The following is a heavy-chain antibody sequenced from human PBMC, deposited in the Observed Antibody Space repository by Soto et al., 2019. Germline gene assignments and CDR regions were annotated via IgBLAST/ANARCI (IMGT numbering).Heavy chain of an antibody. CDR2: VNIYEGST. CDR1: GYSFTSYG. V-gene: IGHV1-18*01. Sequence: QVQLVQSGAEVRKPGASVKVSCKASGYSFTSYGITWVRQAPGQGLEWMGWVNIYEGSTNYAQKFQGRVTMTTDTSTSTVYLEVRSVRSGDTAMYYCARERGGYAYGDYWGQGTLVTVSS. CDR3: ARERGGYAYGDY. D-gene: IGHD5-18*01. J-gene: IGHJ4*02.